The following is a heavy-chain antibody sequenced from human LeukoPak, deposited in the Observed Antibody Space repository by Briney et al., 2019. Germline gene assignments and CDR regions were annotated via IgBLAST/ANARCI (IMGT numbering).Heavy chain of an antibody. CDR2: IYPGDSDT. CDR1: GYRFTSYW. CDR3: ARHVGPYSSPGDYYYMDV. Sequence: GESLKISCKGSGYRFTSYWIGWVRHMPGKGLEWMGIIYPGDSDTRYSPSFQGQVTISADKSISTAYLEWSSLKASDTAMYYCARHVGPYSSPGDYYYMDVWGKGTTVTVSS. J-gene: IGHJ6*03. V-gene: IGHV5-51*01. D-gene: IGHD6-13*01.